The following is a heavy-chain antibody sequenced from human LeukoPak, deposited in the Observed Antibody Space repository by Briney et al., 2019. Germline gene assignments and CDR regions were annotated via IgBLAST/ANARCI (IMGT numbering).Heavy chain of an antibody. CDR2: ISAYNGNT. D-gene: IGHD6-13*01. V-gene: IGHV1-18*04. CDR1: GYTFTSYG. J-gene: IGHJ4*02. Sequence: ASVKVSCKASGYTFTSYGISWVRQAPGQGLEWMGWISAYNGNTNYAQKLQGRVTMTTDTSTSTACMELRSLRSDDTAVYYCARDLRREQQLVLGYWGQGTLVTVSS. CDR3: ARDLRREQQLVLGY.